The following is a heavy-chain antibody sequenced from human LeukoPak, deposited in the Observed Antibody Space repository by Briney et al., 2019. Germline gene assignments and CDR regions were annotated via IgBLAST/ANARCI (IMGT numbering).Heavy chain of an antibody. CDR3: ARAYYDILTGYYRSYYFDY. CDR2: MYYSGST. J-gene: IGHJ4*02. CDR1: GGSISSYY. Sequence: SETLSLTCTVSGGSISSYYWSWIRQPPGKGLEWIGYMYYSGSTNYNPSLKSRVTISVDTSKNQFSLKLSSVTAADTAVYYCARAYYDILTGYYRSYYFDYWGQGTLVTVSS. V-gene: IGHV4-59*01. D-gene: IGHD3-9*01.